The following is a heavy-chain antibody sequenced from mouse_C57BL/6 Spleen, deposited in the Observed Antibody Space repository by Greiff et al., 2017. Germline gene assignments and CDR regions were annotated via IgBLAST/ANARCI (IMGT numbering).Heavy chain of an antibody. V-gene: IGHV1-52*01. CDR1: GYTFTSYW. J-gene: IGHJ4*01. CDR2: IDPSDSET. Sequence: QVQLQQPGAELVRPGSSVKLSCKASGYTFTSYWMHWVKQRPIQGLEWIGNIDPSDSETNYNQKFKDKATLTVDKSSSTAYMQLSSLTSEDSAVYYCARWGDYDALYYAMDYWGQGTSVTVSS. D-gene: IGHD2-4*01. CDR3: ARWGDYDALYYAMDY.